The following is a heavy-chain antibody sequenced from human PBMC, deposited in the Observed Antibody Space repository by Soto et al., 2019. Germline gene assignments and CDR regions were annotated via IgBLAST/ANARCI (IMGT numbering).Heavy chain of an antibody. V-gene: IGHV3-33*01. CDR2: IWYDGSNK. CDR3: AREAALWFGELLGYYYYGMDV. Sequence: ESGGGVVQPGRSLRLSCAASGFTFSSYGMHWVRQAPGKGLEWVAVIWYDGSNKYYADSVKGRFTISRDNSKNTLYLQMNSLRAEDTAVYYCAREAALWFGELLGYYYYGMDVWGQGTTVTVSS. CDR1: GFTFSSYG. D-gene: IGHD3-10*01. J-gene: IGHJ6*02.